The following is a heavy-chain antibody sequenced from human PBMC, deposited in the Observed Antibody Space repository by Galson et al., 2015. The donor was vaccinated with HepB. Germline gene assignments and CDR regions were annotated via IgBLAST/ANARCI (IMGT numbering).Heavy chain of an antibody. V-gene: IGHV3-33*01. CDR3: ARGLYDSSGYYRYFDY. CDR1: GFTFSSYG. Sequence: SLRLSCAASGFTFSSYGMHWVRQAPGKGLEWVAVIWYDGSNKYYADSVKGRFTISRDNSKNTLYLQMNSLRAEDTAVYYCARGLYDSSGYYRYFDYWGQGALVTVSS. J-gene: IGHJ4*02. D-gene: IGHD3-22*01. CDR2: IWYDGSNK.